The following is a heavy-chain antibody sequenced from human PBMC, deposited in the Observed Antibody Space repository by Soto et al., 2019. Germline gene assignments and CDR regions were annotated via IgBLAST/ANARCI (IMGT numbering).Heavy chain of an antibody. D-gene: IGHD2-15*01. CDR1: GFSLNNYA. V-gene: IGHV3-23*01. Sequence: EVQILESGGDLVQPGGSLRLSCVVSGFSLNNYAIAWVRHAPGKGLECVSTIDVLDGAWYSDSVRGRLAISRDVSRNTVYLQMSSLRVEDTAIYFCLDWRAGGPVNLDHWGPGTRVTVSS. CDR2: IDVLDGA. J-gene: IGHJ4*02. CDR3: LDWRAGGPVNLDH.